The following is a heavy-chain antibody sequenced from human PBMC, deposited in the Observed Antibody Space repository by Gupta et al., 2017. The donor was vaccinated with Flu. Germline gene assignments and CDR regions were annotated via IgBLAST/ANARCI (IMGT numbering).Heavy chain of an antibody. CDR3: ARFASRTPRGQDWHFDL. V-gene: IGHV1-18*01. CDR2: ISTYNGNT. CDR1: GYTFHTHD. J-gene: IGHJ2*01. Sequence: QVHLVQSGAEVKKPAASVKVSCNASGYTFHTHDISWVRQAPGQGLEWMGWISTYNGNTKYSQRLHDRITMTTDTSTSSAYMELRSLISDDTAVYYCARFASRTPRGQDWHFDLWGRGTLVTVSS.